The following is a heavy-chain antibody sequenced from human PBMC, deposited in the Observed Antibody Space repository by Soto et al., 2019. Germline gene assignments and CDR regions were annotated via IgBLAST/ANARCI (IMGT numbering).Heavy chain of an antibody. J-gene: IGHJ4*02. CDR2: IYYSGST. Sequence: SETLSLTCTVSGGSISSSSYYWGWIRQPPGKGLEWIGSIYYSGSTYYNPSLKSRVTISVDTSKNQFSLKLSSVTAADTAVYYCARRRPEFGELLSNFDYWGQGTLVTVSS. D-gene: IGHD3-10*01. CDR3: ARRRPEFGELLSNFDY. V-gene: IGHV4-39*01. CDR1: GGSISSSSYY.